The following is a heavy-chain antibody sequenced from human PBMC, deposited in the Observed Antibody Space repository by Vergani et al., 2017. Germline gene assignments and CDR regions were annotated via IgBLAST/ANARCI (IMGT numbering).Heavy chain of an antibody. CDR2: ISGSGGSI. J-gene: IGHJ4*02. V-gene: IGHV3-23*01. CDR1: GFTFSSYA. CDR3: ARGGSSSSRTVNDY. Sequence: EVQLLESGGGLVQPGGSLRLSCAASGFTFSSYAMSWVRQAPGKGLEWVSAISGSGGSIYYADSVKGRFTISRDNAKNSLYLQMNSLSAEDTAVYYCARGGSSSSRTVNDYWGQGTLVTVSS. D-gene: IGHD6-6*01.